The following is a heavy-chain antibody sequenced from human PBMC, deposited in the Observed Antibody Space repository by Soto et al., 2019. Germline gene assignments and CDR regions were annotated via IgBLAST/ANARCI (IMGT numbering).Heavy chain of an antibody. Sequence: QVQLVQSGAEVKKPGASVKVSCKASGYTFTNYDINWVRQATGQGLEWMGWMTPNSGNTGYAQKFQGRVTMTRDTSKSTAYMELSSLRSEDTAVYYCARNTYGLGYFDSWGQGTLVTVSS. J-gene: IGHJ4*02. D-gene: IGHD5-18*01. V-gene: IGHV1-8*01. CDR1: GYTFTNYD. CDR3: ARNTYGLGYFDS. CDR2: MTPNSGNT.